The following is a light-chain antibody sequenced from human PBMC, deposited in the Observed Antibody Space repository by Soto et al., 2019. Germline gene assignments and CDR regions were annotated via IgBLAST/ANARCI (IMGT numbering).Light chain of an antibody. V-gene: IGLV2-8*01. CDR2: DVS. Sequence: QSALTQPPSASGSPGQSVTISCTGTSSDVGRYNYVSWYQHHPGKAPKLIIYDVSQRPSGVPDRFSGSKSGNTATLTISGLQAEDEADYYCASYTDTTTQVFGGGTKLTVL. CDR3: ASYTDTTTQV. J-gene: IGLJ3*02. CDR1: SSDVGRYNY.